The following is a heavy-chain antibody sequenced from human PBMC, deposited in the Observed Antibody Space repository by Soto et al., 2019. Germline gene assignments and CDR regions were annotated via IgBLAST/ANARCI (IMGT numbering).Heavy chain of an antibody. Sequence: ASVKVSCKASGGTFSSYAISWVRQAPGQGLEWMGGIIPIFGTANYAQKFQGRVTITADESTSTAYMELSSLRSEDTAVYYCARSLLYGSGSYYFYYFDYWGQGTLVTVSS. CDR2: IIPIFGTA. CDR3: ARSLLYGSGSYYFYYFDY. D-gene: IGHD3-10*01. V-gene: IGHV1-69*13. J-gene: IGHJ4*02. CDR1: GGTFSSYA.